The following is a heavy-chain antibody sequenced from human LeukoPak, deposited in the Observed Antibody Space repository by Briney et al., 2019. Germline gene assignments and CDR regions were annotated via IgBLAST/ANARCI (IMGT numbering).Heavy chain of an antibody. D-gene: IGHD3-22*01. CDR2: INHSGGT. Sequence: SETLSLTCTVSGGSISSSSYYWGWIRQPPGKGLEWIGEINHSGGTNYNPSLKSRVTISVDTSKNQFSLKLSSVTAADTAVYYCARGKWLLNYFDYWGQGTLVTVSS. CDR3: ARGKWLLNYFDY. CDR1: GGSISSSSYY. J-gene: IGHJ4*02. V-gene: IGHV4-39*07.